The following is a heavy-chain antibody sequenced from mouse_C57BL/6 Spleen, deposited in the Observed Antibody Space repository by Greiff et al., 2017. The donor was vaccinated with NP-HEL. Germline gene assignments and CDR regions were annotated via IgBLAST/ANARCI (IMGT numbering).Heavy chain of an antibody. J-gene: IGHJ2*01. CDR2: IYPGSGNT. CDR1: GYTFTDYY. CDR3: ARDSYYFDY. Sequence: QVQLQQSGAELVRPGASVKLSCKASGYTFTDYYINWVKQRPGQGLEWIARIYPGSGNTYYNEKFKGKATLTAEKSSSTAYMQLSSLTSEDSAVYFCARDSYYFDYWGQGTTLTVSS. V-gene: IGHV1-76*01. D-gene: IGHD2-12*01.